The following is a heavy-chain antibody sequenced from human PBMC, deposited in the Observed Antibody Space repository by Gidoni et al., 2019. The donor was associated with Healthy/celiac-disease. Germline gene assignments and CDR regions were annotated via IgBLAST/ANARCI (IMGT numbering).Heavy chain of an antibody. CDR2: ST. J-gene: IGHJ4*02. D-gene: IGHD3-3*01. V-gene: IGHV4-39*01. Sequence: STYYNPSLKSRVTISVDTSKNQFSLKLSSVTAADTAVYYCARGGHYDFWSGYYTEGVTFYDYWGQGTLVTVSS. CDR3: ARGGHYDFWSGYYTEGVTFYDY.